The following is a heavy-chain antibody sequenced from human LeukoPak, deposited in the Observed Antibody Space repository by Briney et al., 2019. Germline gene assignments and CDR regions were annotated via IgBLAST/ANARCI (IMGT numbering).Heavy chain of an antibody. D-gene: IGHD3-10*01. CDR1: GFTFSTYW. J-gene: IGHJ4*02. CDR2: INGDGSST. Sequence: GGSLRLSCAASGFTFSTYWMHWVRHAPGKGLVWVSRINGDGSSTSYADSVKGRFTISRDNAKNTLYLEMNSLRAEDTAVYYCSRAVYSGSAQGYWGQGTLVTVSS. CDR3: SRAVYSGSAQGY. V-gene: IGHV3-74*01.